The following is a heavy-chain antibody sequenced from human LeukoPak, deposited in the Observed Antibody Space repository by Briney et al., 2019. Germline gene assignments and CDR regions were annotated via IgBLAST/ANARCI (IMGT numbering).Heavy chain of an antibody. Sequence: PGRSLRLSCAASGFTFSSYGMHWVRQAPGKGLEWVAVISYDGSNKYYADSVKGRFTISRDNSKNTLYLQMNSLRAEDTAVYYCAKGGRYFDWLLPPFDYWGQGTLVTVSP. CDR3: AKGGRYFDWLLPPFDY. J-gene: IGHJ4*02. D-gene: IGHD3-9*01. CDR2: ISYDGSNK. CDR1: GFTFSSYG. V-gene: IGHV3-30*18.